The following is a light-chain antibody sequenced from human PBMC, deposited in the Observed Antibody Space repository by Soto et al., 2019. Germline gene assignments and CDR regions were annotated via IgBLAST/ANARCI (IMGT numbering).Light chain of an antibody. J-gene: IGKJ4*01. CDR3: QQYGSSPPLT. CDR1: QGISNY. Sequence: TQSPSSLSASVGDRVTITCRASQGISNYLAWYQQKPGQAPRLLIYGASSRAPGIPDRFSGSGSGTDFTLTISRLEPEDFAVYYCQQYGSSPPLTFGGGTKVDI. CDR2: GAS. V-gene: IGKV3-20*01.